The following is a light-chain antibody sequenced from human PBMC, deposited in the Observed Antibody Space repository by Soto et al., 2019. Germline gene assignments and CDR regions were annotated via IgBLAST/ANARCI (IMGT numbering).Light chain of an antibody. Sequence: DIQMTQSPSSLSASVGDRVTITCRASQSISSYLNWYQQKPGKAPKLLIYAASSLQSGVPSRFSGSGSGTYFTLTISSLQPEDFATHYCQQSYSTPRVTFGPGTKVDIK. CDR3: QQSYSTPRVT. J-gene: IGKJ3*01. V-gene: IGKV1-39*01. CDR1: QSISSY. CDR2: AAS.